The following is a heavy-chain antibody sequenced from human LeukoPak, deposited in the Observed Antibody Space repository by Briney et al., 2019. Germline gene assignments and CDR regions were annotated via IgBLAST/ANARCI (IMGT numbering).Heavy chain of an antibody. D-gene: IGHD3-10*01. Sequence: GASVKVSCKASGYTFTSYDINWVRQATGQGLEWMGWMNPNSGNTGYAQKFQGRVTMTRNTSISTAYMELSSLRSEDTAVYYCARGSRITMVRRARWFDPWGQGALVTVSS. V-gene: IGHV1-8*01. CDR2: MNPNSGNT. CDR1: GYTFTSYD. J-gene: IGHJ5*02. CDR3: ARGSRITMVRRARWFDP.